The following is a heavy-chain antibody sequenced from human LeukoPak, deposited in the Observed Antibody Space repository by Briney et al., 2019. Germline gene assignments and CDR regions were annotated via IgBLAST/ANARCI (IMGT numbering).Heavy chain of an antibody. V-gene: IGHV4-39*07. J-gene: IGHJ2*01. CDR1: GASVSSSSYF. Sequence: SETLSLTCAVSGASVSSSSYFWGWIRQPPGEGPEWLGSVSYNGATYYNPSLKSRVTISLDTSKNQFSLSLSSVTAADTAVYYCARLFEHWYFDLWGRGTLVTVSS. CDR3: ARLFEHWYFDL. CDR2: VSYNGAT.